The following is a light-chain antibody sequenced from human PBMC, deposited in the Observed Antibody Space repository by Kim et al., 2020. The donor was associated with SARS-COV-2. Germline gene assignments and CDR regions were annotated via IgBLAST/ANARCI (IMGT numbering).Light chain of an antibody. CDR3: QQYRSYPWT. CDR1: RTLSRW. CDR2: KAS. Sequence: ASVGDRVTITCRASRTLSRWVAWYQPKPGEAPRLLIYKASNLKSGVPSRFSGSGSGTEFTLTTDSLQADDLATYYCQQYRSYPWTFGQGTKVDIK. V-gene: IGKV1-5*03. J-gene: IGKJ1*01.